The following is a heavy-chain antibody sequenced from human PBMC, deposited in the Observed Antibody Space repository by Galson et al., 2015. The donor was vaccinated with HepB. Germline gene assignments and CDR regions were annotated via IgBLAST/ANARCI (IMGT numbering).Heavy chain of an antibody. CDR1: GFIFSSYA. V-gene: IGHV3-23*01. CDR2: ISGSGGST. J-gene: IGHJ4*02. D-gene: IGHD3-22*01. Sequence: SLRLSCAASGFIFSSYAMSWVRQAPGKGLEWVSAISGSGGSTYYADSVKGRFIISRDNSKNTLYLQMNSLRAEDTAVYYCAKSSMKAIVVVITTSPFDYWGQGTLVTVSS. CDR3: AKSSMKAIVVVITTSPFDY.